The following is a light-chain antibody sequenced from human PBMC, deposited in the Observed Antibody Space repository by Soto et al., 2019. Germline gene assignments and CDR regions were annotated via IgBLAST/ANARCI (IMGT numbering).Light chain of an antibody. J-gene: IGKJ4*01. V-gene: IGKV3-11*01. CDR2: DPS. CDR1: QSVSNY. CDR3: QKRSNC. Sequence: EIVLTQSPATLSLSPGERATLSCRASQSVSNYLAWYQQKPGQAPRLLIYDPSNRATGIPARFSGRGSGTDFIRTISRLEPEDSAVYYCQKRSNCFGGGTKVEIK.